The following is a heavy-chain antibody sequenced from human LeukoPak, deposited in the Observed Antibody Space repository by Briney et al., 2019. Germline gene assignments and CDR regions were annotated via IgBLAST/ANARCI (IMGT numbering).Heavy chain of an antibody. V-gene: IGHV3-33*06. CDR3: AKSTLNYYDSSGHDAFVI. D-gene: IGHD3-22*01. Sequence: QPGRSLRLSCAASGFTFSSYVMHWVRQAPGKGLEWVAVIWYDGSNKYYADSVKGRFTISRDNSKNTLYLQMNSLRAEDTAVYYCAKSTLNYYDSSGHDAFVIWGQGTMVTVSS. J-gene: IGHJ3*02. CDR2: IWYDGSNK. CDR1: GFTFSSYV.